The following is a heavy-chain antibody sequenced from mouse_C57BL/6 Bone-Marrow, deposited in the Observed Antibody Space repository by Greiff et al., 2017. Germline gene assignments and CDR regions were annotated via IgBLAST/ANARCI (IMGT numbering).Heavy chain of an antibody. CDR2: IYPGDGDT. J-gene: IGHJ3*01. CDR3: ARGAY. CDR1: GYAFSSYW. V-gene: IGHV1-80*01. Sequence: VQVVESGAELVKPGASVKISCKASGYAFSSYWMNWVKQRPGKSLEWIGQIYPGDGDTNYNGKFKGKATLTADKSSSTAYMQLSSLTSDDSAIYFCARGAYWGQGTLVTVSA.